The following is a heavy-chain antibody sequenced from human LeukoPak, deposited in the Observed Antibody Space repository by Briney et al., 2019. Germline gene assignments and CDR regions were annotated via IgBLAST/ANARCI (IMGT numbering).Heavy chain of an antibody. V-gene: IGHV3-30*18. CDR3: AKDTSRNGSGSFYY. CDR1: EFTFSSYG. Sequence: GGSLRLSCAASEFTFSSYGMHWVRQAPGKGLEWVAVISYDGSNKYYADSVKGRFTISRDNSKNTLYLQMNSLRAEDTAVYYCAKDTSRNGSGSFYYWGQGTLVTVSS. J-gene: IGHJ4*02. D-gene: IGHD3-10*01. CDR2: ISYDGSNK.